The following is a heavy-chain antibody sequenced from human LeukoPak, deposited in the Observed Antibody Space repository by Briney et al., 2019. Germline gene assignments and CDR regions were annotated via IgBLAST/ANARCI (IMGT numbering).Heavy chain of an antibody. J-gene: IGHJ4*02. D-gene: IGHD3-16*02. V-gene: IGHV5-51*01. CDR2: AYPGDSDI. CDR1: GYSFTNHW. CDR3: ARRFIAQPALDY. Sequence: GESLKILCQGSGYSFTNHWIGWVRQTAGKGLEWMGIAYPGDSDIRYSPPFQGQVTISVDKSINTVYLQWSSLKAADSGMYYCARRFIAQPALDYWGQGTLVTVSS.